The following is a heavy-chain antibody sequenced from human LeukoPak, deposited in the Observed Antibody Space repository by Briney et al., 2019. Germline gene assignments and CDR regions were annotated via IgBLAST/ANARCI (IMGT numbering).Heavy chain of an antibody. J-gene: IGHJ4*02. CDR1: GGSISSYY. CDR2: IYYSGST. CDR3: ASSLNTPKKGGTLDY. V-gene: IGHV4-59*08. D-gene: IGHD2-15*01. Sequence: SETLSLTCTVSGGSISSYYWSWVRQPPGKGLEWIGYIYYSGSTNYNPSLKGRVTISVDTSKNQFSLKLSSVTAADTAVYYCASSLNTPKKGGTLDYWGQGTLVTVSS.